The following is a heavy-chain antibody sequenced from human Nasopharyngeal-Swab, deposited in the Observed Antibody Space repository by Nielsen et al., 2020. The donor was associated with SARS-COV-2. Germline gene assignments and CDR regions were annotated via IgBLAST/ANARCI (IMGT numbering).Heavy chain of an antibody. CDR2: INHSGST. Sequence: SETLSLTCAVYGGSFSGYYWSWNRQPPGKGLEWIGEINHSGSTNYNPSLKSRVTISVDTSKNQFSLKLSSVTAADTAVYYCARALRGAAAKYYFDYWGQGTLVTVSS. V-gene: IGHV4-34*01. D-gene: IGHD6-25*01. CDR3: ARALRGAAAKYYFDY. CDR1: GGSFSGYY. J-gene: IGHJ4*02.